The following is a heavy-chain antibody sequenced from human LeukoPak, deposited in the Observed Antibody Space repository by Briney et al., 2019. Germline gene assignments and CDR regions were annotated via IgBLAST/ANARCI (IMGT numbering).Heavy chain of an antibody. V-gene: IGHV1-18*01. Sequence: ASVKVSCKASGYTFTSYGISWVRQAPGQGLEWMGWIGAYNGNTNYAQKLQGRVTMTTDTSTSTAYMELRSLRSDDTAVYYCAREIGGGSGTTRRSRFDPWGQGTLVTVSS. D-gene: IGHD1-1*01. CDR2: IGAYNGNT. CDR1: GYTFTSYG. CDR3: AREIGGGSGTTRRSRFDP. J-gene: IGHJ5*02.